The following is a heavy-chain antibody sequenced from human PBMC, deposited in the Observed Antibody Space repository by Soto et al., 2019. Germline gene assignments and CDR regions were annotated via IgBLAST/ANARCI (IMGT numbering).Heavy chain of an antibody. J-gene: IGHJ3*02. CDR2: IIPIFGTA. V-gene: IGHV1-69*06. Sequence: ASVKVSCKASGGTFSSYAISWVRQAPGQGLEWMGGIIPIFGTANYAQKFQGRVTITADKSTSTAYMELSSLRSEDTAVYYCARYYDITANAFDTWGQCTMVTVSS. CDR1: GGTFSSYA. CDR3: ARYYDITANAFDT. D-gene: IGHD3-22*01.